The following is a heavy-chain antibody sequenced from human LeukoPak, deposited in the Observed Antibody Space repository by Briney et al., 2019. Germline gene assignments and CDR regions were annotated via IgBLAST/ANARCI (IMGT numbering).Heavy chain of an antibody. CDR1: GFTFSSYE. Sequence: PGGSLRLSCAASGFTFSSYEMNWVRQAPGKGLEWASYISSSGSTIYYVDSVKGRFTISRDNAKNSLYLQMNSLRAEDTAVYYCARGAGYGDVGFDYWGQGTLVTVSS. D-gene: IGHD4-17*01. V-gene: IGHV3-48*03. J-gene: IGHJ4*02. CDR3: ARGAGYGDVGFDY. CDR2: ISSSGSTI.